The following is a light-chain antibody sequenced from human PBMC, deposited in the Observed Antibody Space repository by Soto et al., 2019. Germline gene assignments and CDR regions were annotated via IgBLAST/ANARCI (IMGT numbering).Light chain of an antibody. V-gene: IGLV1-40*01. CDR1: SSNIGAGYD. J-gene: IGLJ3*02. Sequence: QSVLTQPPSVSGAPGQRVTISCTGSSSNIGAGYDVHWYQQLPGTAPKHLIYGNSNRPSGVPDRFSRSKSGTSASLAITGLQAEDEADYYCQSYDSSLSGWVFGGGTKLTVL. CDR3: QSYDSSLSGWV. CDR2: GNS.